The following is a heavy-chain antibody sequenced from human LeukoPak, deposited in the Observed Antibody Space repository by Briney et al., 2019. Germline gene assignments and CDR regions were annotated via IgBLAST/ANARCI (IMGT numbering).Heavy chain of an antibody. CDR1: GGAFSGYY. J-gene: IGHJ5*02. CDR2: INHSGSS. CDR3: ARAMPDCSSTSCYSA. D-gene: IGHD2-2*01. Sequence: SETLSLTCAVYGGAFSGYYWSWVRQPPGKGLEWIGEINHSGSSNYNPALKSRSTLSADTPKTHFSLKLSSVTAADTAVYCCARAMPDCSSTSCYSAWGPGTPVTASS. V-gene: IGHV4-34*01.